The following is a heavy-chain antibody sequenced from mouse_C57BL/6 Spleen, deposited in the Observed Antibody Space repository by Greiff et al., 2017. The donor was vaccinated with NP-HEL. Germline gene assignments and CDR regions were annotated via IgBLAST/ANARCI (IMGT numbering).Heavy chain of an antibody. CDR3: ARDDWFAY. CDR1: GYSITSGYY. Sequence: VQLKESGPGLVKPSQSLSLTCSVTGYSITSGYYWNWIRQFPGNKLEWMGYISYDGSNNYNPSLKNRISITRDTSKNQFFLKLNSVTTEDTATYYCARDDWFAYWGQGTLVTVSA. CDR2: ISYDGSN. V-gene: IGHV3-6*01. J-gene: IGHJ3*01.